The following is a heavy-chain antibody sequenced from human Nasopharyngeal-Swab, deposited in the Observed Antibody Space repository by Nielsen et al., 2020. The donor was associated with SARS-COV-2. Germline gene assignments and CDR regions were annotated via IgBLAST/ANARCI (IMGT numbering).Heavy chain of an antibody. V-gene: IGHV4-59*01. Sequence: LRLSCTVSGGSISSYYWSWIRQPPGKGLEWIGYIYYSGSTNYNPSLKSRVTISVDTSKNQFSLKLSSVTAADTAVYYCAREREVYDSSGYYTYGMDVWGQGTTVTVSS. J-gene: IGHJ6*02. D-gene: IGHD3-22*01. CDR2: IYYSGST. CDR3: AREREVYDSSGYYTYGMDV. CDR1: GGSISSYY.